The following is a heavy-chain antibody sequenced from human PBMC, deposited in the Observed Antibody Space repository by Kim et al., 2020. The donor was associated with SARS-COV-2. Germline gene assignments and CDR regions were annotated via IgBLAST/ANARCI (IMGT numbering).Heavy chain of an antibody. CDR3: ASYQGIAALGY. CDR1: GGSISSSNW. J-gene: IGHJ4*02. Sequence: SETLSLTCTVSGGSISSSNWWSWVRQPPGKGLEWIGEIYHSGSTNYNPSLKSRVTISIDKSKNQFSLKLNSVTAADTAVYYCASYQGIAALGYWGQGTLVTVSS. CDR2: IYHSGST. D-gene: IGHD6-6*01. V-gene: IGHV4-4*02.